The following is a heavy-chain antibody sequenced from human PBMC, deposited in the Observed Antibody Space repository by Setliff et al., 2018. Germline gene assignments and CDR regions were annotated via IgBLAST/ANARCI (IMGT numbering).Heavy chain of an antibody. V-gene: IGHV4-34*01. Sequence: NPSETLSLTCAVCGGSFSGYYWSWIRQPPGKGLEWIGEINHSGSTNYNPSLKSRVTISVDTSKNQFSLKLSSVTAADTAVYYCARGARYFDWLFDPDYYFDYWGQGTLVTVSS. CDR2: INHSGST. CDR3: ARGARYFDWLFDPDYYFDY. CDR1: GGSFSGYY. J-gene: IGHJ4*02. D-gene: IGHD3-9*01.